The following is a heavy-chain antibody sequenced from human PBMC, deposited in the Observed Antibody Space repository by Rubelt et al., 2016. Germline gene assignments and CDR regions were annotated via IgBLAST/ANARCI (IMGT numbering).Heavy chain of an antibody. CDR3: ATPRRPPTIFACDY. V-gene: IGHV7-4-1*02. CDR2: INTNTGNP. D-gene: IGHD3-3*01. CDR1: GYTFTSYA. J-gene: IGHJ4*02. Sequence: QVQLVQSGSELKKPGASVKVSCKASGYTFTSYAMNWVRQAPGQGLEWMGWINTNTGNPTYAQGFTGLLFFSWDTPVSTAYLQSSRVKAEDTAVYYCATPRRPPTIFACDYWGQGTLVTVSS.